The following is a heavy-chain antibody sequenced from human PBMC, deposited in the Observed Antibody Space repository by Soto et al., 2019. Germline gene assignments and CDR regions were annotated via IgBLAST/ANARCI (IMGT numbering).Heavy chain of an antibody. CDR3: ASLWELPGY. CDR1: GFTFSNYW. J-gene: IGHJ4*02. D-gene: IGHD1-26*01. Sequence: PGGSLRLSCAASGFTFSNYWMHWVRQAPGKGLVWVSRINSDGSSTTYADSVKGRFTISRDNAKNTLYLRMNSLRAEDTAVYYCASLWELPGYWGQGTLVTVSS. CDR2: INSDGSST. V-gene: IGHV3-74*01.